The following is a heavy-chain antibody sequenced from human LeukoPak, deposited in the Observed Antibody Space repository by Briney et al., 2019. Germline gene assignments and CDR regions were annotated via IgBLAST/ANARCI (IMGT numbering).Heavy chain of an antibody. V-gene: IGHV4-34*01. CDR2: IYHSGST. Sequence: SETLSLTCAVYGGSFSGYYWSWIRQPPGKGLEWIGEIYHSGSTNYNPSLKSRVTISVDTSKNQFSLKLSSVTAADTAVYYCARAVARQNVLRFLECKRSYYYMDVGGKGTTVTVSS. CDR1: GGSFSGYY. D-gene: IGHD3-3*01. J-gene: IGHJ6*03. CDR3: ARAVARQNVLRFLECKRSYYYMDV.